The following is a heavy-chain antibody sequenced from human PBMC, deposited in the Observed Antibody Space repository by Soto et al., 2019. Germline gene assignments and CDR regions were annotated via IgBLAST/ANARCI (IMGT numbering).Heavy chain of an antibody. D-gene: IGHD1-26*01. J-gene: IGHJ4*02. CDR1: GFTFTNYR. Sequence: GGSLRLSCAASGFTFTNYRMSWVRQAPGKGLEWVSNINGGGIITYYADSVKGRFTISRDNSKNTLFLQMNSLRADDTAIYYCTVDTSGTRSDYWGQGTLVTVSS. V-gene: IGHV3-23*01. CDR3: TVDTSGTRSDY. CDR2: INGGGIIT.